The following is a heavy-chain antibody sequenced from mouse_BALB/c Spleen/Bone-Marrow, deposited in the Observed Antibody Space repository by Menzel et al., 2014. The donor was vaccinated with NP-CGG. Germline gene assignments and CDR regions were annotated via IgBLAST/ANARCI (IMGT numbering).Heavy chain of an antibody. J-gene: IGHJ3*01. CDR2: IDPSDSYT. Sequence: VQLQQSGAEFVKPGASVKLSCKASGYTFTSYWMHWVKQRPGQGPEWIGEIDPSDSYTNYNQKFKGKATLTVDKSSSTAYMQLSSLTSEDSAVYYCARRELGPRWFTYWGQGTLVTVSA. V-gene: IGHV1-69*02. CDR3: ARRELGPRWFTY. D-gene: IGHD3-1*01. CDR1: GYTFTSYW.